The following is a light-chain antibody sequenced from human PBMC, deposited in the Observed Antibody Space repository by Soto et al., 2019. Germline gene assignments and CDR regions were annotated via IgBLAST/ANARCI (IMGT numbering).Light chain of an antibody. CDR3: GTWDSSLTDAV. CDR2: DNY. CDR1: SSNIGNNY. V-gene: IGLV1-51*01. J-gene: IGLJ3*02. Sequence: VLTQPPSVSAAPGQKVTISCFGSSSNIGNNYVSWYQQLPGTAPKLLIYDNYKRPSGIPDRFSGSKSGTSATLGITGLQTGDEAGYYCGTWDSSLTDAVFGGGTKVTVL.